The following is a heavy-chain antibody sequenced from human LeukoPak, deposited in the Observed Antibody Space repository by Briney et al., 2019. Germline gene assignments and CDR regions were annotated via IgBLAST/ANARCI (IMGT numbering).Heavy chain of an antibody. CDR2: ISGSGGST. J-gene: IGHJ4*02. CDR3: AKEGGQLVPFDY. D-gene: IGHD6-6*01. V-gene: IGHV3-23*01. Sequence: HTGGTLRLSCAASGFTFSSYGMSWVRQAPGKGLEWVSAISGSGGSTYYADSVKGRFTISRDNSKNTLYLQMNSLRAEDTAVYYCAKEGGQLVPFDYWGQGTLVTVSS. CDR1: GFTFSSYG.